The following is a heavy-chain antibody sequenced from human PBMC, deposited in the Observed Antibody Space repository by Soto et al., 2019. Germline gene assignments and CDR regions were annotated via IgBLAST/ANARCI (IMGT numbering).Heavy chain of an antibody. D-gene: IGHD3-10*01. V-gene: IGHV1-69*01. Sequence: QVQVVQSGVEVRRPGSSVKVSCKASGDTFKNCVISWVRQAPGQGLEWMGGIIPLFGTTDFAQRFQGRLTITTDESTTTAYMELSRLRSEDTATYYCAAELGFGKLSVXWGQGXTXXX. J-gene: IGHJ6*02. CDR1: GDTFKNCV. CDR2: IIPLFGTT. CDR3: AAELGFGKLSVX.